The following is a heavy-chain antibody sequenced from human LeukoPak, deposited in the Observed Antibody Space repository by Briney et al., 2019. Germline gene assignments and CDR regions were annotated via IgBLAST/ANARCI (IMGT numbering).Heavy chain of an antibody. V-gene: IGHV4-30-2*01. CDR1: GGSISSGGYS. J-gene: IGHJ3*02. CDR2: IYHSGST. D-gene: IGHD2-2*01. CDR3: ARVGPKYCSSTSCYGRAFDI. Sequence: SQTLSLTCAVSGGSISSGGYSWSWIRQPPGEGLEWIVCIYHSGSTYYNPSLKSRVTISVDRSKNQFSLKLSSVTAADTAVYYCARVGPKYCSSTSCYGRAFDIWGQGTMVTVSS.